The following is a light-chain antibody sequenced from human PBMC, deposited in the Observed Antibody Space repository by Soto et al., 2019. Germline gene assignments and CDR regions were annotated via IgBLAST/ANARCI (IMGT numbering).Light chain of an antibody. CDR3: CSYVGATTYA. CDR1: SSSIGGYNV. Sequence: QSALTQPASVSGSPGQSITISCSGTSSSIGGYNVVSWYHQHPGNAPKVIVYEGIKRPSGVSDRFSGSTSGTTASLTISGLQAEDEAEYFCCSYVGATTYALGSGTKVTVL. V-gene: IGLV2-23*01. J-gene: IGLJ6*01. CDR2: EGI.